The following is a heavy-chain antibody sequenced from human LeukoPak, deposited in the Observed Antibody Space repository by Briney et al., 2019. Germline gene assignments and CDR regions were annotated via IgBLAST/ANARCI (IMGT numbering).Heavy chain of an antibody. CDR3: ARGGLRNWYFDL. CDR1: GFTFSSYS. D-gene: IGHD5-12*01. CDR2: ISINSNTI. V-gene: IGHV3-48*04. Sequence: PGGSLRLSCAASGFTFSSYSMNWVRQAPGKGLEWVSYISINSNTIYYADSVKGRFTISRDNAKNTVYLEMNSLRAEDTAVYYCARGGLRNWYFDLWGRGTLVTVSS. J-gene: IGHJ2*01.